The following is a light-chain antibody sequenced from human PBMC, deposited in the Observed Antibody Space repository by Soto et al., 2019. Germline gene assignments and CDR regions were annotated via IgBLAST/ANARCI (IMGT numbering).Light chain of an antibody. CDR2: AAS. J-gene: IGKJ2*01. CDR1: QSFSSY. V-gene: IGKV1-39*01. CDR3: QQIYSTPST. Sequence: DIQMTKSQSSLSAYVGDRVTITCRASQSFSSYLTWYQQKPGKAHKLLIYAASSLQSGVPSRFSGSGSGTDCTLTISSLQPEDFATYYCQQIYSTPSTFGQGTKLEIK.